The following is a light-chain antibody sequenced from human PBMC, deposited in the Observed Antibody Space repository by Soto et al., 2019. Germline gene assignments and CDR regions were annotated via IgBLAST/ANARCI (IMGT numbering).Light chain of an antibody. CDR2: NAS. J-gene: IGKJ5*01. CDR1: EILKFN. CDR3: QQYYNWPMT. Sequence: EIVMTHSPATLSVSPLERAPLXLLASEILKFNLGWYQQRPGQAPRLLFYNASTRATALPSRFSGSGSGTDYILTISSLQSEDFAVYYSQQYYNWPMTFGQGTRLEIK. V-gene: IGKV3-15*01.